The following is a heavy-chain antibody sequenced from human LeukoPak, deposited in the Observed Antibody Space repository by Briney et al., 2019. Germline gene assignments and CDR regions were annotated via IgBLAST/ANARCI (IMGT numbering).Heavy chain of an antibody. CDR1: GFTFSSYA. CDR3: VKDSGWFHFDS. CDR2: IKEDGSSQ. Sequence: GGSLRLSCAASGFTFSSYAMTWVRQAPGKGLEWVGHIKEDGSSQNYADSVKGRFTISRDNAKSSLHLQMNGLRAEDTAMYYCVKDSGWFHFDSWGQGTLVTVSS. D-gene: IGHD6-19*01. V-gene: IGHV3-7*03. J-gene: IGHJ4*02.